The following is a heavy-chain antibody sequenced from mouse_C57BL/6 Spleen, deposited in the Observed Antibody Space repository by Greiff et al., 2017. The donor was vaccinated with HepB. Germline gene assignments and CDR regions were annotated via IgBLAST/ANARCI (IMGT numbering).Heavy chain of an antibody. CDR3: ARIYYYGSSPYWYFDV. Sequence: VQLQQPGAELVMPGASVKLSCKASGYTFTSYWMHWVKQRPGQGLEWIGEIDPSDSYTNYNQKFKGKSTLTVDKSSSTAYMQLSSLTSEDSAVYYCARIYYYGSSPYWYFDVWGTGTTVTVSS. V-gene: IGHV1-69*01. CDR1: GYTFTSYW. D-gene: IGHD1-1*01. CDR2: IDPSDSYT. J-gene: IGHJ1*03.